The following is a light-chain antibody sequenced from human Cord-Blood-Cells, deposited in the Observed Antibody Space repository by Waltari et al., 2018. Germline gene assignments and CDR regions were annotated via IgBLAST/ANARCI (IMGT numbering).Light chain of an antibody. V-gene: IGKV1-39*01. CDR2: AAS. J-gene: IGKJ1*01. CDR1: QSISSH. CDR3: QQSYSTPWT. Sequence: DIQMTPSPSSLSASVGDRVTITCRASQSISSHLNWYQQKPGKAPKPLIYAASSLQSGVPSRFSGSGSGTDFTLTISSLQPEDFATYYCQQSYSTPWTFGQGTKVEIK.